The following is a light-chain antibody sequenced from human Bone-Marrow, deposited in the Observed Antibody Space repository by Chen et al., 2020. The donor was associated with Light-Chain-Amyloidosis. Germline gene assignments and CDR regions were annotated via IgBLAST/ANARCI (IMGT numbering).Light chain of an antibody. V-gene: IGLV3-25*03. CDR1: ALPKQY. J-gene: IGLJ3*02. CDR3: QSADSSGTWV. CDR2: KDS. Sequence: SYELTQPPSVSVSPGQTARITCSGDALPKQYAYWYQQKPGQAPVLVIYKDSERPSGIPARFSGSRSGTTVTLTISGVQAEDEADYYCQSADSSGTWVFGGGTKLTVL.